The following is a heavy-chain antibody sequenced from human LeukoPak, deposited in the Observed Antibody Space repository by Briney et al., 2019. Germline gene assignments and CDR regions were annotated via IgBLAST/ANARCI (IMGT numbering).Heavy chain of an antibody. CDR1: GGSISSSSYY. V-gene: IGHV4-39*07. Sequence: KTSETLSLTCTVPGGSISSSSYYWGWIRQPPGKGLEWIASIYYSGSTYYNPSLKSRFTISVNTSKNQFSLKLSSVTAADTAVYYCARVFHAFDGNNWGYFDYWGQGTLVTVSS. CDR2: IYYSGST. J-gene: IGHJ4*02. CDR3: ARVFHAFDGNNWGYFDY. D-gene: IGHD5-24*01.